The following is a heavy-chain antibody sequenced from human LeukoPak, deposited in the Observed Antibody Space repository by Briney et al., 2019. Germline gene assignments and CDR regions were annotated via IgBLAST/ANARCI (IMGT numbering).Heavy chain of an antibody. V-gene: IGHV1-2*02. Sequence: GASVKVSCKASGYTFTGYYMHWVRQAPGQRLEWMGWINPNSGGTNYAQKFQGRVTMTRDTSISTAYMELSRLRSDDTAVYYCARDRNYYDRSGYQKAFDYWGQRTLVTVSS. CDR2: INPNSGGT. CDR3: ARDRNYYDRSGYQKAFDY. CDR1: GYTFTGYY. J-gene: IGHJ4*02. D-gene: IGHD3-22*01.